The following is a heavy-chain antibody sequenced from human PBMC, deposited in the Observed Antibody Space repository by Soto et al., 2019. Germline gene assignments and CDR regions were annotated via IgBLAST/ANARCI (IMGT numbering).Heavy chain of an antibody. CDR1: GYSFTSYW. J-gene: IGHJ4*02. D-gene: IGHD2-15*01. Sequence: GESLKISCKGSGYSFTSYWIGWVRQMPGKGLEWMGIFYPGDSDTRYSPSFQGQVTISADKSINTAYLQWSSLKASDTAMYYCARESGYCSGGSCYQDYWGQGTLVTVSS. CDR2: FYPGDSDT. V-gene: IGHV5-51*01. CDR3: ARESGYCSGGSCYQDY.